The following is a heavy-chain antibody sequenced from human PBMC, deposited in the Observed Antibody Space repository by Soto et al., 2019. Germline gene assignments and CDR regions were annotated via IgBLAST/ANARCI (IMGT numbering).Heavy chain of an antibody. CDR1: GFTFDDYG. CDR2: IKEDGSGT. D-gene: IGHD5-12*01. V-gene: IGHV3-7*01. Sequence: GGSLRLSCAASGFTFDDYGMSWVRQAPGKGLEWVANIKEDGSGTYYVDSVKGRFTISRDNARNSLFLQMNSLRAEDTALYYCARDYEGYWGQGTLVTVSS. J-gene: IGHJ4*02. CDR3: ARDYEGY.